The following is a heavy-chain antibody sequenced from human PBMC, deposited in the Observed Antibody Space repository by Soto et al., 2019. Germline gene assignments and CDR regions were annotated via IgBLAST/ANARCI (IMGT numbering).Heavy chain of an antibody. CDR1: GGTFSSYT. D-gene: IGHD1-1*01. V-gene: IGHV1-69*04. J-gene: IGHJ5*02. Sequence: QVQLVHSGAEVKKPGSSVKVSCKASGGTFSSYTISWVRQAPGQGLAWMGRIIPTLGIANYAQKFHGGATITADKSTSTAYMELSSLRSEDTAVYYCARDERTSINWFDPWGQGTLVTVSS. CDR3: ARDERTSINWFDP. CDR2: IIPTLGIA.